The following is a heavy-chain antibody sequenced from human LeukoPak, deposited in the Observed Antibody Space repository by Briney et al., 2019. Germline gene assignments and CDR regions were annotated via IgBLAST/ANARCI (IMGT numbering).Heavy chain of an antibody. CDR1: GGSISRSGYY. Sequence: SETLSLTCTVSGGSISRSGYYWGWIRQPPGKGLEWIGYIYYSGSTNYNPSLKSRVTISVDTSKNQFSLKLSSVTAADTAVYYCASARLLRAFDIWGQGTMVTVSS. D-gene: IGHD3-22*01. V-gene: IGHV4-61*05. CDR2: IYYSGST. CDR3: ASARLLRAFDI. J-gene: IGHJ3*02.